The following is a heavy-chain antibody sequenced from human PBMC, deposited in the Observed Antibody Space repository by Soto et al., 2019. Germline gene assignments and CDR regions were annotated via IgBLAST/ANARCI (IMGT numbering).Heavy chain of an antibody. CDR2: INHSGST. Sequence: QVQLQQWGAGLLKPSETLSLTCAVYGGSFSGYYWSWIRQPPGKGLEWIGEINHSGSTNYNPSLKSRVTISVDTSKNQFSLKLSSVTAADTAVYYCARGLDGRGYYGSGSYYNSLDYWGQGTLVTVSS. J-gene: IGHJ4*02. D-gene: IGHD3-10*01. V-gene: IGHV4-34*01. CDR1: GGSFSGYY. CDR3: ARGLDGRGYYGSGSYYNSLDY.